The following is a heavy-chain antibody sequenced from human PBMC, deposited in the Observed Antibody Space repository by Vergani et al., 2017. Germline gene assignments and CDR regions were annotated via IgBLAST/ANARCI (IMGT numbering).Heavy chain of an antibody. CDR3: AKAGSVTSGSLQYNFYMDV. Sequence: QVQLAESGGGRVQPGRSLRLSCAASGFSFSSHAIHWVRQAPGTGLEWVAVISNDGSKKYYADSVKGRFTISRDNSKNTLDLQMNSLRTQDTAVYYYAKAGSVTSGSLQYNFYMDVGGKGPTVTVS. D-gene: IGHD3-10*01. CDR1: GFSFSSHA. J-gene: IGHJ6*03. V-gene: IGHV3-30*18. CDR2: ISNDGSKK.